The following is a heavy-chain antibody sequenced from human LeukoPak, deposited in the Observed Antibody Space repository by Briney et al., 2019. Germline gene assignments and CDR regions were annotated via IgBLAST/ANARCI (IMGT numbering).Heavy chain of an antibody. D-gene: IGHD1-26*01. V-gene: IGHV4-59*02. J-gene: IGHJ3*02. CDR1: GGSVRSYH. Sequence: SETLSLTCTVSGGSVRSYHWSWIRQSPGEGLEWIAYIHNSGGTRYNPSLQSRVTISADTSKNQFSLKLRSVTAADTAVYYCVRDWEGFNFDIWGQGTMVTVSS. CDR3: VRDWEGFNFDI. CDR2: IHNSGGT.